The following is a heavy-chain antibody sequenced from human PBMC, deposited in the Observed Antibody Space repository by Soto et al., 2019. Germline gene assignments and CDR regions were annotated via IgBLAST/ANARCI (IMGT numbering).Heavy chain of an antibody. D-gene: IGHD4-4*01. J-gene: IGHJ6*02. CDR1: GYSFTSYW. CDR2: IDPSDSYT. Sequence: GESLKISCKGSGYSFTSYWISWVRQMPGKGLEWMGRIDPSDSYTNYSPSFQGHVTISADKSISTAYLQWSSLKASDTAMYYCARYRDYSNYGRGYYYYGMDVWGQGTTVTVS. CDR3: ARYRDYSNYGRGYYYYGMDV. V-gene: IGHV5-10-1*01.